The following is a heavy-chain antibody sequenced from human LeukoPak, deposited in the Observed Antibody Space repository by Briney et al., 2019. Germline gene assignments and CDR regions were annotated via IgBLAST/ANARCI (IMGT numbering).Heavy chain of an antibody. V-gene: IGHV3-20*04. J-gene: IGHJ3*02. CDR1: GFTFDDYG. Sequence: GGSLRLSCAASGFTFDDYGISWVRQAPGKGREWVSGINWNGGSTGYADSVKGRFTISRDNAKNSLYLQMNSLRAEDTALYYCARGMDLYYYDSSGLDAFDIWGQGTMVTVSS. CDR3: ARGMDLYYYDSSGLDAFDI. D-gene: IGHD3-22*01. CDR2: INWNGGST.